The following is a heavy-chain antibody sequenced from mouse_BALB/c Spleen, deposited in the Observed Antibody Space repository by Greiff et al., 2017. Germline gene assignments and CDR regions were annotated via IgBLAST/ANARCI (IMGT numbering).Heavy chain of an antibody. CDR2: IYPGNSDT. CDR1: GYSFTSYW. CDR3: TRVTTVGGGMDY. J-gene: IGHJ4*01. V-gene: IGHV1-5*01. Sequence: EVQLQQSGTVLARPGASVKMSCKASGYSFTSYWMHWVKQRPGQGLEWIGAIYPGNSDTSYNQKFKGKAKLTAVTSASTAYMELSSLTNEDSAVYYCTRVTTVGGGMDYWGQGTSVTVSS. D-gene: IGHD1-1*01.